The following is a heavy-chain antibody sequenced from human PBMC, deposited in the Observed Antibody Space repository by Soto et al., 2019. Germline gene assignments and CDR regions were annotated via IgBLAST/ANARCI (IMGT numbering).Heavy chain of an antibody. Sequence: PSETLSLTCTVSGGSISGDYWSWIRQPPGKGLEWIGYIYYSGNTDYNPSLKSRVTISVDTSRNQFSLKLSSVTAADTAVYYCARDPFSSGYYYGSHDAFDIWGQGTMVTVSS. D-gene: IGHD3-22*01. J-gene: IGHJ3*02. CDR1: GGSISGDY. V-gene: IGHV4-59*01. CDR2: IYYSGNT. CDR3: ARDPFSSGYYYGSHDAFDI.